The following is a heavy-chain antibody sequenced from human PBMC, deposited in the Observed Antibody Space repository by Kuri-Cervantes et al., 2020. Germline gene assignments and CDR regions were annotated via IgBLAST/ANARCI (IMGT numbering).Heavy chain of an antibody. V-gene: IGHV3-9*01. Sequence: SLKISCAASGFTFDDYAMHWVRQAPGKGLEWVSGISWNSGSTSYADSVKGRFTISRDNAKNTLYLQMNSLRAEDTAVYYCARGEVYYDFWSGYYPNWFDPWGQGTLVTVSS. CDR1: GFTFDDYA. CDR3: ARGEVYYDFWSGYYPNWFDP. D-gene: IGHD3-3*01. J-gene: IGHJ5*02. CDR2: ISWNSGST.